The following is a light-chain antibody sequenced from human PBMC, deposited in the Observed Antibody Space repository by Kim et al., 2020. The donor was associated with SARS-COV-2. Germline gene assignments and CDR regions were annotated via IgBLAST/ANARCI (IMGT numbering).Light chain of an antibody. CDR2: GAS. J-gene: IGKJ1*01. CDR3: QQYGTSPPWT. Sequence: PGASATLPFRASQTVNSDYFACYQQTPDPAPRLLIYGASTRGTDLPAMFSGSGSGTDFTLTISSLEPEDFAVYYCQQYGTSPPWTFGQGTKVDLK. CDR1: QTVNSDY. V-gene: IGKV3-20*01.